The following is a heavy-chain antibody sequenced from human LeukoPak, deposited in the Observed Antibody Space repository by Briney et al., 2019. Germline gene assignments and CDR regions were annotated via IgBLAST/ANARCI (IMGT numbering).Heavy chain of an antibody. Sequence: GGSLRLSCAASGFTFSSYGMHWVRQAPGKGLEWVAVISYDGSNKYYADSVKGRFTISRDNSKNTLYLQMNSLRAEDTAVYYCAKDSAPVLLWFGARYYYTGMDVWGQGTTVTVSS. CDR1: GFTFSSYG. CDR3: AKDSAPVLLWFGARYYYTGMDV. D-gene: IGHD3-10*01. J-gene: IGHJ6*02. CDR2: ISYDGSNK. V-gene: IGHV3-30*18.